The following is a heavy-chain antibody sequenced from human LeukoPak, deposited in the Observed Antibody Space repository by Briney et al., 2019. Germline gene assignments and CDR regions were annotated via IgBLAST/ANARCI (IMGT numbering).Heavy chain of an antibody. CDR1: GGSFSTYY. V-gene: IGHV4-34*01. J-gene: IGHJ4*02. CDR2: INHSGIT. D-gene: IGHD7-27*01. CDR3: ARDETGDAY. Sequence: PSETLSLTCAVYGGSFSTYYWNWIRQPPGKGLEWIGEINHSGITNYNSSLKSRVTISVDTSKNQFSLRLSSVTAADTAMYYCARDETGDAYWGQGTLVTVSP.